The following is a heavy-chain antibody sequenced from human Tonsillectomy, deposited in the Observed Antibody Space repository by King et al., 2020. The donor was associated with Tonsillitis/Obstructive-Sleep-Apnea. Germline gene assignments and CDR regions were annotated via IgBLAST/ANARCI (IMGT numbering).Heavy chain of an antibody. D-gene: IGHD3-22*01. J-gene: IGHJ2*01. CDR3: ARGHYAGSGYYYWYFDL. CDR2: IIPIFGTA. V-gene: IGHV1-69*01. CDR1: GGTFSNYA. Sequence: QLVQSGAEVKKPGSSVKVSCKASGGTFSNYAINWVRQAPGQGLEWMGGIIPIFGTANYAQNFQGRVTITADESTSTAYMELSSLRSEDTAVYYCARGHYAGSGYYYWYFDLWGRGTLVTVSS.